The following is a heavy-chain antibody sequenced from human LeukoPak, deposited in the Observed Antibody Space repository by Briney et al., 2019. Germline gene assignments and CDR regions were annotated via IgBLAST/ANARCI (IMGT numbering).Heavy chain of an antibody. V-gene: IGHV4-34*01. D-gene: IGHD3-10*01. CDR3: AGGGGYSYGSGGRGCWFDP. Sequence: SETLSLTCAVYGGSFSGYYWSWIRQPPGKGLEWIGEINHSGSTNYNPSLKSRVTISVDTSKNQFSLKLSSVTAADTAVYYCAGGGGYSYGSGGRGCWFDPWGQGTLVTVSS. CDR2: INHSGST. CDR1: GGSFSGYY. J-gene: IGHJ5*02.